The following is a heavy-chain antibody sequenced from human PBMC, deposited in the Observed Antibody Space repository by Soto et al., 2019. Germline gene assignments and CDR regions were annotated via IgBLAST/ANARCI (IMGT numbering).Heavy chain of an antibody. J-gene: IGHJ6*02. V-gene: IGHV4-4*07. CDR1: GGSISSYY. Sequence: SETLSLTCTVSGGSISSYYWSWIRQPAGKGLEWIGRIYTSGSTNYNPCLKSRVTMSVDTSKNQFSLKLSSVTAAYTAVYYCPRGGGYSGYDTESSRYYYYGMDVWGQGTTVTVSS. CDR3: PRGGGYSGYDTESSRYYYYGMDV. D-gene: IGHD5-12*01. CDR2: IYTSGST.